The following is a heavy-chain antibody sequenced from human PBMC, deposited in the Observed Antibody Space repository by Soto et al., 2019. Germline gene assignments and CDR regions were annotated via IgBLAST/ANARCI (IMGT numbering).Heavy chain of an antibody. Sequence: QLHLVQSGAVVKKPGASVTVSCSASGYPVTAYYMHWVRQAPGRGLEWMGGINPATGAAKYTQTFQGRVTRTRDTSTSTAFMELSGLTSEDSAVFSGGRGGGVGVAGSAAFDMWGQGTLVTVSS. D-gene: IGHD3-3*01. CDR1: GYPVTAYY. CDR3: GRGGGVGVAGSAAFDM. J-gene: IGHJ3*02. V-gene: IGHV1-2*02. CDR2: INPATGAA.